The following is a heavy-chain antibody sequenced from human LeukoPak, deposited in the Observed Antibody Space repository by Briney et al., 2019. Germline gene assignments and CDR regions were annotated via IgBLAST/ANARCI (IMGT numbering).Heavy chain of an antibody. Sequence: ASVKVSCEASGYPFTSYDLNWVRQATGQRLEWMGWMNSNSGDTAYAPKFQGRVTMTRNTSISTAYMELSSLRPEDTAVCYCARLPGYFGASWGQGTLVTVSS. CDR2: MNSNSGDT. V-gene: IGHV1-8*01. CDR3: ARLPGYFGAS. J-gene: IGHJ5*02. D-gene: IGHD2/OR15-2a*01. CDR1: GYPFTSYD.